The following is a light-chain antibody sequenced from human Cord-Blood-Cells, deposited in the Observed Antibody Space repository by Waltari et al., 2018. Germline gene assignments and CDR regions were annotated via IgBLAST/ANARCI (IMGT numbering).Light chain of an antibody. V-gene: IGLV2-14*01. J-gene: IGLJ1*01. CDR3: SSYTSSSTLSYV. Sequence: QSALPQPASVSGSPGQSITISRTGTSSDVGGYNYVSWYQQHPGKAPKLMIYEVSNRPSGVSNRFSGSKSGNTASLTISGLQAEDEADYYCSSYTSSSTLSYVFGTGTKVTVL. CDR1: SSDVGGYNY. CDR2: EVS.